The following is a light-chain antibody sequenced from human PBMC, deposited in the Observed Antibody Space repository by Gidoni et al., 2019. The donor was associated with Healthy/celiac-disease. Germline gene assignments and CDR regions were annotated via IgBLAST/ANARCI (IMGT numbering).Light chain of an antibody. CDR1: QSSSSW. CDR2: DAS. V-gene: IGKV1-5*01. Sequence: DIQMTQSPSTLSASVGDRVTSTCRASQSSSSWLAWYQQKPGKAPKLLIYDASSLESGVPSRFSGSGSGTEFTITISRLQPDDFANYYCQQYNSYWTFGQGTKVEIK. CDR3: QQYNSYWT. J-gene: IGKJ1*01.